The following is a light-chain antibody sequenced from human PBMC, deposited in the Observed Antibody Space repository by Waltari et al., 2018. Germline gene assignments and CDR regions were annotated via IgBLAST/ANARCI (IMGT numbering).Light chain of an antibody. J-gene: IGLJ2*01. CDR3: QAWDSSVV. V-gene: IGLV3-1*01. Sequence: SYELTQPPSVSVSPGQTASITCSGDKLGDKYACWYQQKPGQSPGLVICQDNKRPSGIPGRFSGSNSGNTATLTISGTQAMDEADYYCQAWDSSVVFGGGTKLTVL. CDR1: KLGDKY. CDR2: QDN.